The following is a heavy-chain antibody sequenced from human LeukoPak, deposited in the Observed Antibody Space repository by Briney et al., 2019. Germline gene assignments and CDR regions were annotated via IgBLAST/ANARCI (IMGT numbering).Heavy chain of an antibody. CDR1: GGSISSYY. CDR2: IYISGST. V-gene: IGHV4-4*09. D-gene: IGHD3-3*01. J-gene: IGHJ5*02. CDR3: ARTYYDFWRGYCWFDP. Sequence: SETPSLTCTVPGGSISSYYWSWIPQPPAKGEGWIEYIYISGSTNYSPSLKSRVTISVDTSKNQCSLKLSSVTAADTAVYYCARTYYDFWRGYCWFDPWGQGTLVTVSS.